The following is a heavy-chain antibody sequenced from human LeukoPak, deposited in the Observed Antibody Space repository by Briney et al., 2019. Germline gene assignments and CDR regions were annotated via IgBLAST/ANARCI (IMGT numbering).Heavy chain of an antibody. CDR3: ARGGFYYDILTGSPPFDY. D-gene: IGHD3-9*01. CDR2: INSDGSTT. V-gene: IGHV3-74*01. J-gene: IGHJ4*02. Sequence: GGSLRLSCAASGFAFNIYWMHWVRQVPGKGLVWVSRINSDGSTTDYADAVKGRFTISRDNAKNTVYLEMNSLRAGDTAVYYCARGGFYYDILTGSPPFDYWGQGTLVTVSS. CDR1: GFAFNIYW.